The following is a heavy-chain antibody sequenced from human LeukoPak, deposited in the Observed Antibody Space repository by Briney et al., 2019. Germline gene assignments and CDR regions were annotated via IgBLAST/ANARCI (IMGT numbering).Heavy chain of an antibody. J-gene: IGHJ6*03. CDR2: IYYSGST. CDR1: GGSISSSSYY. Sequence: SETLSLTCTVSGGSISSSSYYWGWIRQPPGKGLEWIGSIYYSGSTYYNPSLKSRVTISVDTSKNQFSLKLSSVTAADTAVYYCARPAGKSIVVVAATEYPYYMDVWGKGTTVTVSS. CDR3: ARPAGKSIVVVAATEYPYYMDV. D-gene: IGHD2-15*01. V-gene: IGHV4-39*01.